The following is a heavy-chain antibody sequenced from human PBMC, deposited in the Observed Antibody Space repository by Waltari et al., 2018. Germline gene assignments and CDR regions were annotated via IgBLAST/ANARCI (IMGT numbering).Heavy chain of an antibody. Sequence: QITLKESGPALVKPTQTLTLTCTFSGFSLNSGGVGVGWIRQPPGEALEWLALIYWDDEKFYRPSLKSGLSITKDTTKNQVVLTMTDMDPVDTATYFCAHRRLGQWLSFDFWGPGILVAVSS. CDR3: AHRRLGQWLSFDF. D-gene: IGHD6-19*01. CDR1: GFSLNSGGVG. J-gene: IGHJ4*02. CDR2: IYWDDEK. V-gene: IGHV2-5*02.